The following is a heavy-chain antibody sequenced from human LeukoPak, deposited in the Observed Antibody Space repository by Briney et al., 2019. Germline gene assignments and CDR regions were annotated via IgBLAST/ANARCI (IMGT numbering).Heavy chain of an antibody. J-gene: IGHJ1*01. V-gene: IGHV3-48*01. CDR2: ISNSGSTI. CDR3: ARDHSSDWYSLVVTSENFQH. CDR1: GFTFSSYS. Sequence: GGSLRLSCAASGFTFSSYSMNWVRQAPGKGLEWVSYISNSGSTIYYAASVKGRFTISRDNAKNSLYLQMNSLRAEDTAMYYCARDHSSDWYSLVVTSENFQHWGQGTLVTVSS. D-gene: IGHD6-19*01.